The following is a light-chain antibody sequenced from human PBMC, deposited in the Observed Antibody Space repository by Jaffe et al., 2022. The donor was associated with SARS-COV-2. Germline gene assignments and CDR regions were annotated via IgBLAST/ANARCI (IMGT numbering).Light chain of an antibody. CDR2: GAS. J-gene: IGKJ1*01. CDR3: QQYVTSPGT. CDR1: QSVDSTY. V-gene: IGKV3-20*01. Sequence: EIVLTQSPGTLSLSPGERATLSCRASQSVDSTYLAWYQQKPGQAPRLLIYGASTRATGIPDSFSGSGSGTDFTLTISRLEPEDFAVYYCQQYVTSPGTFGQGTKVEI.